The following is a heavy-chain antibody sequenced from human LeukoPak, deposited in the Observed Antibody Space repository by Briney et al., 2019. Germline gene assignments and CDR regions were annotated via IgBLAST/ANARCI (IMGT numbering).Heavy chain of an antibody. V-gene: IGHV4-39*01. CDR1: GGSISSSSYY. CDR3: ARGKGFYYYYYYMDV. CDR2: IYYSGST. D-gene: IGHD3-10*01. Sequence: SETPSLTCTVSGGSISSSSYYWGWIRQPPGKGLEWIGSIYYSGSTYYNPSLKSRVTISVDTSKNQFSLKLSSVTAADTAVYYCARGKGFYYYYYYMDVWGKGTTVTISS. J-gene: IGHJ6*03.